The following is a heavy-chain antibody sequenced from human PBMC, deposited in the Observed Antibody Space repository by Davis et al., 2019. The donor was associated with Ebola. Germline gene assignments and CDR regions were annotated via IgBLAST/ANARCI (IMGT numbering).Heavy chain of an antibody. V-gene: IGHV1-46*01. CDR1: GYSFTSYY. J-gene: IGHJ6*02. CDR3: ARDGTDYYGLDV. Sequence: ASVKVSCKASGYSFTSYYIHWVRRAPGQGLEWMGVINPSGGRTSYAQKFQGRVTMTRDTSTNTVYMEVSSLRSEDTAVYYCARDGTDYYGLDVWGLGTTVSVSS. CDR2: INPSGGRT. D-gene: IGHD3/OR15-3a*01.